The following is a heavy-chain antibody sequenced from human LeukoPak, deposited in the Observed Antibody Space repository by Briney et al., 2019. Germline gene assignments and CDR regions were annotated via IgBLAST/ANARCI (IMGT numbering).Heavy chain of an antibody. CDR2: ISACNGNT. CDR3: ARARVIAVAGTTGDY. V-gene: IGHV1-18*01. D-gene: IGHD6-19*01. Sequence: ASVKVSCKASGYTFTSYGISWVRHAPGQGLEWMGWISACNGNTNYAQKLQGRVTMTTDTSTSTAYMELRSLRSDDTAVYYCARARVIAVAGTTGDYWGQGTLVTVSS. J-gene: IGHJ4*02. CDR1: GYTFTSYG.